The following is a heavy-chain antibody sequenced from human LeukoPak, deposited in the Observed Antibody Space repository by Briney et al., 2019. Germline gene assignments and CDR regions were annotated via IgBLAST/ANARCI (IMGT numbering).Heavy chain of an antibody. CDR2: IYHSGST. V-gene: IGHV4-59*04. D-gene: IGHD1-14*01. J-gene: IGHJ6*03. Sequence: SETLSLTCTVSGGSISSYYWSWIRQPPGKGLEWIGSIYHSGSTYYNPSLKSRVTISVDTSKNQFSLKLSSVTAADTAVYYCARNSRRGNYYMDVWGKGTTVTVSS. CDR3: ARNSRRGNYYMDV. CDR1: GGSISSYY.